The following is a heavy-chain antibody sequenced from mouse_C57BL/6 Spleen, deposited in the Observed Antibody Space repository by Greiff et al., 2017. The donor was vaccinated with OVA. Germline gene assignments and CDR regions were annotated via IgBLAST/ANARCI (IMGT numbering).Heavy chain of an antibody. Sequence: EVQLQQSGPELVKPGASVKMSCKASGYTFTDYNMHWVKQSHGKSLEWIGYINPNNGGTSYNQKFKGKATLTVNKSSSTAYMELRSLTSEDSAVYYCARKILLGLITTASAGVAYWGQGTLVTVSA. J-gene: IGHJ3*01. D-gene: IGHD1-1*01. V-gene: IGHV1-22*01. CDR2: INPNNGGT. CDR3: ARKILLGLITTASAGVAY. CDR1: GYTFTDYN.